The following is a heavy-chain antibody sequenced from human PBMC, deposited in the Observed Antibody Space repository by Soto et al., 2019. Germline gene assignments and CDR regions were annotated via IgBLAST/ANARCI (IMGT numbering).Heavy chain of an antibody. D-gene: IGHD3-10*01. J-gene: IGHJ4*02. V-gene: IGHV3-23*01. CDR2: ISGSGGST. Sequence: GGSLRLSCAASGFTFSSYAMSWVRQAPGKGLEWVSAISGSGGSTYYADSVKGRFTISRDNSKNTLYLQMNSLRAEDTAVYYCAKDIELLWFGELFSTFDYWGQGTLVTVSS. CDR3: AKDIELLWFGELFSTFDY. CDR1: GFTFSSYA.